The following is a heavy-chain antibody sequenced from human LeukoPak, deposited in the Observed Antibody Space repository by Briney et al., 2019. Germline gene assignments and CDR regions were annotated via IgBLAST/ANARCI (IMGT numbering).Heavy chain of an antibody. CDR1: GGSISRYY. D-gene: IGHD6-6*01. Sequence: SETLSVTCTVRGGSISRYYWSWIRQPPGKGLVWIGYIYYRGSTNYKPSLKSRITISVDTSKKQFSLKLSSVTAAETGEYNCARHSAARFDYWGQGPLVTVSS. V-gene: IGHV4-59*08. CDR3: ARHSAARFDY. CDR2: IYYRGST. J-gene: IGHJ4*02.